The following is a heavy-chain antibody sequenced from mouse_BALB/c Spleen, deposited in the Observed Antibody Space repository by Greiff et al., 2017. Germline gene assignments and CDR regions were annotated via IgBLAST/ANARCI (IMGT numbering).Heavy chain of an antibody. D-gene: IGHD1-1*01. CDR2: ISSGGSYT. Sequence: EVQLVESGGDLVKPGGSLKLSCAASGFTFSSYGMSWVRQTPDKRLEWVATISSGGSYTYYPDSVKGRFTISRDNAKNTLYLQMSSLKSEDTAMYYCARHGVITTVVGSFDVWGAGTTVTVSS. CDR1: GFTFSSYG. J-gene: IGHJ1*01. CDR3: ARHGVITTVVGSFDV. V-gene: IGHV5-6*01.